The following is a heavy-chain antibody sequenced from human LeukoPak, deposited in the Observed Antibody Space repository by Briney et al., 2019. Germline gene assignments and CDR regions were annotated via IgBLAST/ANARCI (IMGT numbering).Heavy chain of an antibody. CDR1: GFTFSSYA. J-gene: IGHJ3*02. D-gene: IGHD1-26*01. CDR2: ISSNGGST. CDR3: ARALSSGSYYVAFDI. V-gene: IGHV3-64*01. Sequence: GGSLRLSCAASGFTFSSYAMHWVRQAPGKGLEYVSAISSNGGSTYYANSVKGRFTISRDNSKNTLYLQMGSLRAEDMAVYYCARALSSGSYYVAFDIWGQGTMVTVSS.